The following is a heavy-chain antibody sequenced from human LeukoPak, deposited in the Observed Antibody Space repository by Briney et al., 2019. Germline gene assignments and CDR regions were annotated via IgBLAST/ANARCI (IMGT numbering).Heavy chain of an antibody. CDR2: IIPIFGTA. J-gene: IGHJ2*01. CDR1: GGTFSSYG. V-gene: IGHV1-69*01. CDR3: ARDEGAVAGDTPFDL. D-gene: IGHD6-19*01. Sequence: SVKVSCKASGGTFSSYGISWVRQAPGQGLEWMGGIIPIFGTANYAQKFQGRVTITADESTSTAYMELSSMTSEDTAVYYCARDEGAVAGDTPFDLWGRGTLVTVSS.